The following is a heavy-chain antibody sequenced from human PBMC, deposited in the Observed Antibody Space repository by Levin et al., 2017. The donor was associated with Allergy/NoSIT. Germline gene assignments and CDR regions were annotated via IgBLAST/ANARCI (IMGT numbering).Heavy chain of an antibody. CDR3: ATAPFGVVTYYYYGMDV. D-gene: IGHD3-3*01. J-gene: IGHJ6*02. CDR2: ISGSGGST. Sequence: ASVKVSCAASGFTFSSYAMSWVRQAPGKGLEWVSAISGSGGSTYYADSVKGRFTISRDNSKNTLYLQMNSLRAEDTAVYYCATAPFGVVTYYYYGMDVWGQGTTVTVSS. V-gene: IGHV3-23*01. CDR1: GFTFSSYA.